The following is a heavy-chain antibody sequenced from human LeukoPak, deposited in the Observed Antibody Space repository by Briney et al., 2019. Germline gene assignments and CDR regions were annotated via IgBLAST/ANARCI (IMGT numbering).Heavy chain of an antibody. V-gene: IGHV3-66*02. D-gene: IGHD3-3*01. CDR1: GFTVSSNY. Sequence: GGSLRLSCAASGFTVSSNYMSWVRQAPGKGLEWVSVIYSGGSTYYADSVKGRFTISRDNSKNTLYLQMNSLRAEDTAVYYCARDRYDFWSGSEEYWGQGTLVTVSP. CDR2: IYSGGST. CDR3: ARDRYDFWSGSEEY. J-gene: IGHJ4*02.